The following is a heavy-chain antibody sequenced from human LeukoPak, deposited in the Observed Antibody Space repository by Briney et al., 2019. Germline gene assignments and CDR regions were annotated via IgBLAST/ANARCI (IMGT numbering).Heavy chain of an antibody. V-gene: IGHV3-11*06. J-gene: IGHJ4*02. CDR1: GFPFTSGFTFSDYY. Sequence: GGSLRLSCAASGFPFTSGFTFSDYYMSWIRQAPGKGLEWVSYISSTSAYTSYADSVKGRFTISRDNANNSLFLQMNGLRAEDTARYYCARGGTGAFDYWGQGTLVTVSS. D-gene: IGHD2-8*02. CDR3: ARGGTGAFDY. CDR2: ISSTSAYT.